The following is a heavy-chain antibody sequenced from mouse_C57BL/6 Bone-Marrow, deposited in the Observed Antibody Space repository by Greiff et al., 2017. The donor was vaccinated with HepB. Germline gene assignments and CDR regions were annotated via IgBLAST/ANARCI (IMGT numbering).Heavy chain of an antibody. D-gene: IGHD3-3*01. CDR3: ARGGDRGVLYYFDY. J-gene: IGHJ2*01. CDR1: GYSFTGYY. Sequence: EVQGVESGPELVKPGASVKISCEASGYSFTGYYMHWVKQSHGNILDWIGYIYPYNGVSSYIQKFKGKATLTVDKSSSTAYMELRSLTSEDSAVYYCARGGDRGVLYYFDYWGQGTTLTVSS. V-gene: IGHV1-31*01. CDR2: IYPYNGVS.